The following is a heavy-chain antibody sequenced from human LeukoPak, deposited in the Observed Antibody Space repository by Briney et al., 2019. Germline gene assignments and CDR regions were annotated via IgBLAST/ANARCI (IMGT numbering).Heavy chain of an antibody. Sequence: GSLRLSCAASGFTVSSNYMTWVRQAPGKGLEWVSIIYTTGGKYYADSVKGRFTISRDNSKHTLYLQMNSLRAEDTAVYYCARGSDGWFAFDYWGQGILVTVSS. CDR2: IYTTGGK. CDR1: GFTVSSNY. J-gene: IGHJ4*02. D-gene: IGHD6-19*01. V-gene: IGHV3-66*01. CDR3: ARGSDGWFAFDY.